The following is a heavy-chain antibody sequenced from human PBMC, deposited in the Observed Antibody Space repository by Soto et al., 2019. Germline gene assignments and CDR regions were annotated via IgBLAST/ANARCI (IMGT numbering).Heavy chain of an antibody. CDR2: ISYSGTT. D-gene: IGHD5-18*01. V-gene: IGHV4-30-4*01. J-gene: IGHJ5*02. Sequence: TSETLSLTCTVSGDSISSSNNYWSWIRQPPGEGLEWIGFISYSGTTSYSPSLNSRLAISLDTSKNQFSLSLSSVTAADTAVYYCARGRGYSYGLDPWGQGTLVT. CDR1: GDSISSSNNY. CDR3: ARGRGYSYGLDP.